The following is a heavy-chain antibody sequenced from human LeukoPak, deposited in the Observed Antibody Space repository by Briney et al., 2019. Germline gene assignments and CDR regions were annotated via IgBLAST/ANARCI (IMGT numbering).Heavy chain of an antibody. CDR1: GYTFTSYG. CDR2: ISAYNGNT. J-gene: IGHJ4*02. V-gene: IGHV1-18*01. D-gene: IGHD3-3*01. Sequence: GASVKVSCKASGYTFTSYGISWVRQAPGQGLEWMGWISAYNGNTNYAQKLQGRVTMTTDTSTSTAYMELRSLRSDDTAVYYCARASTYYDFWSGYYSDYWGQGTLVTASS. CDR3: ARASTYYDFWSGYYSDY.